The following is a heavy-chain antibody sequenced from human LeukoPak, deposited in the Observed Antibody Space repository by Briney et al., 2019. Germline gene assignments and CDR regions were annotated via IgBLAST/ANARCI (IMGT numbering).Heavy chain of an antibody. V-gene: IGHV3-30*04. CDR2: ISYDGSNK. CDR1: GFTFSSYA. CDR3: ARVLGPWFGAYYYYYYMDV. D-gene: IGHD3-10*01. Sequence: GGSLRLSCAASGFTFSSYAMHWVRQAPGKGLEWVAVISYDGSNKYYADSVKGRFTISRDNSKNTLYLQMNSLRAEDTAVYYCARVLGPWFGAYYYYYYMDVWGKGTTVTISS. J-gene: IGHJ6*03.